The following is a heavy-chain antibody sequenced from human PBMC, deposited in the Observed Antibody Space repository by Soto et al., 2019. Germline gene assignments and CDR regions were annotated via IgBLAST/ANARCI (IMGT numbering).Heavy chain of an antibody. D-gene: IGHD3-3*01. CDR2: INPHSGGT. CDR3: ALDRHNENVLRFLEWLPQRHDYGMDV. Sequence: ASVKVSCKASGYTFTGYYMHWVRQAPGQGLEWMGWINPHSGGTNYAQKFQGRVTMTRDTSISTAYMELSRLRSDDTAVYYCALDRHNENVLRFLEWLPQRHDYGMDVWGQGTTVTVSS. V-gene: IGHV1-2*02. CDR1: GYTFTGYY. J-gene: IGHJ6*02.